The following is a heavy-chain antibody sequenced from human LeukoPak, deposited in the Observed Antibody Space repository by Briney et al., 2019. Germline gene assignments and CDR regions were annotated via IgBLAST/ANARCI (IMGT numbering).Heavy chain of an antibody. CDR2: INHSGST. CDR3: AAELLGYAERTDY. Sequence: SETLSLTCAVYGGSFSGYYWSWIRQPPGKGLEWIGEINHSGSTNYNPSLKSRVTISVDTSKNQFSLKLSSVTAADTAVYYYAAELLGYAERTDYWGQGTLVTVSS. CDR1: GGSFSGYY. J-gene: IGHJ4*02. D-gene: IGHD3-10*01. V-gene: IGHV4-34*01.